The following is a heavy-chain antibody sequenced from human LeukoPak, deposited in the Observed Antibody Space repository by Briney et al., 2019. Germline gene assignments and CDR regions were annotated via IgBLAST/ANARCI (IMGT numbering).Heavy chain of an antibody. CDR2: INPYNGNK. J-gene: IGHJ4*02. Sequence: GASVKVSCKASGGTFSSNAISWVRQAPGQGLEYMGWINPYNGNKKYAQKFQGRVTMTTDTSTSTAYMELRSLRSDDTAVYYCARDPWGGNRADYWGQGTLVTVSS. CDR3: ARDPWGGNRADY. V-gene: IGHV1-18*01. D-gene: IGHD3-16*01. CDR1: GGTFSSNA.